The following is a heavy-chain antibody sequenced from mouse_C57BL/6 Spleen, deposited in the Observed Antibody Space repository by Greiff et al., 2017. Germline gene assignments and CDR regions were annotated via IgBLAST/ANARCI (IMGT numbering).Heavy chain of an antibody. J-gene: IGHJ3*01. CDR2: IYPGDGDT. V-gene: IGHV1-80*01. Sequence: QVQLQQSGAELVKPGASVKISCKASGYAFSSYWMNWVKQRPGQGLEWIGQIYPGDGDTNYNGKFKGKATLTADKSSSTAYMQLSSLTSEDSAVYFCSSYYGSSPWLAYWGQGTLVTVSA. D-gene: IGHD1-1*01. CDR1: GYAFSSYW. CDR3: SSYYGSSPWLAY.